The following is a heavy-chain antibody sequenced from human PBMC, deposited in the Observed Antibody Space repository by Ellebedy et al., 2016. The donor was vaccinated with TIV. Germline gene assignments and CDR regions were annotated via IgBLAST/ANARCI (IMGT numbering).Heavy chain of an antibody. CDR3: VRHLINDASHGMDV. CDR1: GFSFSSHW. Sequence: GESLKISCAASGFSFSSHWMHWVRQAPGKGLAWVARIKTDGTTTTYADSVKGRFIISSDNAKSTLFLQMNSLGVEDTAVYYCVRHLINDASHGMDVWGQGTTVTVSS. V-gene: IGHV3-74*01. J-gene: IGHJ6*02. CDR2: IKTDGTTT. D-gene: IGHD1-1*01.